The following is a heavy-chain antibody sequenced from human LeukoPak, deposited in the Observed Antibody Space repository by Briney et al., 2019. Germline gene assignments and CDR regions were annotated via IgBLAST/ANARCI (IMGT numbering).Heavy chain of an antibody. CDR1: GGSISSSSYY. D-gene: IGHD2-15*01. J-gene: IGHJ4*02. CDR3: ATLGGGCSGGSCYY. CDR2: IYYSGST. Sequence: SETLSLTCTVSGGSISSSSYYWGWIRQPPGKGLEWIGSIYYSGSTYYNPSLKGRVTISVDTSKNQFSLKLSSVTAADTAVYYCATLGGGCSGGSCYYWGQGTLVTVSS. V-gene: IGHV4-39*01.